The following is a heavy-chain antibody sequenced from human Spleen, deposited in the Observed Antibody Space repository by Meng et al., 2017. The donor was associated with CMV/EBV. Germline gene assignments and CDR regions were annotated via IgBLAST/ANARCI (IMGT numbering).Heavy chain of an antibody. CDR2: ISSSSSYI. CDR3: AKDLTMIVVVIGSSARGFDY. Sequence: GESLKISCAASGFTFSSYAMSWVRQAPGKGLEWVSSISSSSSYIYYADSVKGRFTISRDNAKNSLYLQMNRLRAEDTAVYYCAKDLTMIVVVIGSSARGFDYWGQGTLVTVSS. CDR1: GFTFSSYA. V-gene: IGHV3-21*01. D-gene: IGHD3-22*01. J-gene: IGHJ4*02.